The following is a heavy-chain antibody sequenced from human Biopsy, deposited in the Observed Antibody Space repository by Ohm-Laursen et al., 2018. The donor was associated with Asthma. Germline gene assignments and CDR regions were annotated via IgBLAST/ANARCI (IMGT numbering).Heavy chain of an antibody. CDR2: IMSVDGGTPNGDT. CDR3: ARTYYDFLTGQVNDAFAI. V-gene: IGHV1-3*01. CDR1: GFTINNNV. J-gene: IGHJ3*02. D-gene: IGHD3-9*01. Sequence: ASVKVSCNASGFTINNNVFHWVRQAPGQGLEWLGLIMSVDGGTPNGDTRYSDNFQGRVSISRDTSANTINLELTRLTTEDTAVFYCARTYYDFLTGQVNDAFAIWGQGTMVTVSS.